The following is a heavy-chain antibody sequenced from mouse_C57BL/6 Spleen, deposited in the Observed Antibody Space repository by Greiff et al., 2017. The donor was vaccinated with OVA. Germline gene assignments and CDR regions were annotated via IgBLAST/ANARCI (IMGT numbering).Heavy chain of an antibody. J-gene: IGHJ3*01. CDR3: TRNYYGFAY. D-gene: IGHD1-2*01. CDR2: IRLKSDNYAT. V-gene: IGHV6-3*01. CDR1: GFTFSNYW. Sequence: DVMLVESGGGLVQPGGSMKLSCVASGFTFSNYWMNWVRQSPEQGLEWVAQIRLKSDNYATHYAESVKGRFTISRDDSKSSVYLQMNNLSAEDTGIYYCTRNYYGFAYWGQGTLVTVSA.